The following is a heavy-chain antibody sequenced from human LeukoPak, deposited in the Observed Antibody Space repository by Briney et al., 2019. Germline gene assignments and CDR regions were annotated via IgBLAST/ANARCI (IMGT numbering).Heavy chain of an antibody. CDR1: GFTLSSYE. CDR2: MNEDGGEI. CDR3: VRAYHPGGWFDP. V-gene: IGHV3-7*04. J-gene: IGHJ5*02. D-gene: IGHD2-21*01. Sequence: GGSLRLSCAASGFTLSSYEMNWVRQAPGKGLEWVASMNEDGGEIHYVDSVKGRFTISRDNAKNSLYLQMNSLTAEDTAVYYCVRAYHPGGWFDPWGQGTLVTVSS.